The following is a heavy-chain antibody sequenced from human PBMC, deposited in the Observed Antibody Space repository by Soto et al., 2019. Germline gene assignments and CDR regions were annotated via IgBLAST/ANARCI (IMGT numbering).Heavy chain of an antibody. CDR1: GFTFSSYA. J-gene: IGHJ4*02. V-gene: IGHV3-23*01. Sequence: PGGSLRLSCAASGFTFSSYAMSWVRQAPGKGLEWVSAISGSGGSTYYADSVKGRFTISRDNSKNTLYLQMNSLRAEDTAVYYCAKPPRITMVRGPFDYWGQGTLVTVSS. D-gene: IGHD3-10*01. CDR2: ISGSGGST. CDR3: AKPPRITMVRGPFDY.